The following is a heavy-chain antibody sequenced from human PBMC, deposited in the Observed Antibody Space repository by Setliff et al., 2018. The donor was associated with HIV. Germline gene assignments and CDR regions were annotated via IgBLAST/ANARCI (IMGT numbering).Heavy chain of an antibody. D-gene: IGHD2-15*01. CDR3: ARTRSGGSSVYYYYYMDV. CDR2: MNPDSGNT. Sequence: ASVKVSCKASGYTFTKYDINWVRQATGQGLEWMGWMNPDSGNTGSAQNFQGRLTITWNTSISTAYMELGSLGFDDTAVYFCARTRSGGSSVYYYYYMDVWGQGTAVTVS. CDR1: GYTFTKYD. J-gene: IGHJ6*03. V-gene: IGHV1-8*03.